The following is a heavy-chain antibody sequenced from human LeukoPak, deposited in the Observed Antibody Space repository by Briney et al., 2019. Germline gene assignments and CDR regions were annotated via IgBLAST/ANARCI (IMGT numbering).Heavy chain of an antibody. CDR2: LSYDGINK. D-gene: IGHD6-13*01. CDR1: GFIFSNHG. J-gene: IGHJ4*02. V-gene: IGHV3-30*03. CDR3: ARAAGIAAAHFDY. Sequence: GGSLILSCTASGFIFSNHGMHWVRQAPGKGLEWVAVLSYDGINKYYSDSVKGRFTISRDNSKNTLYLQMNSLRAEDTAVYYCARAAGIAAAHFDYWGQGTLVTVSS.